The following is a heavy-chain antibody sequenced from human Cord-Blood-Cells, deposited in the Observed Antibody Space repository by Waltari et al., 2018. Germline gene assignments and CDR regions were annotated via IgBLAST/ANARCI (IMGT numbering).Heavy chain of an antibody. CDR1: GYTFTSYD. D-gene: IGHD3-10*01. V-gene: IGHV1-8*01. CDR2: MNPTSGKP. J-gene: IGHJ4*02. CDR3: ARVKNYYGSGSYYNVYY. Sequence: QVQLVQSGAEVKKPGASVKVSCKASGYTFTSYDINWVRQATGQGLEWMGWMNPTSGKPCYAQKFQGKVTRTRNTSISTAYMELSSLRAEDTAVYYCARVKNYYGSGSYYNVYYWGQGTLVTVSS.